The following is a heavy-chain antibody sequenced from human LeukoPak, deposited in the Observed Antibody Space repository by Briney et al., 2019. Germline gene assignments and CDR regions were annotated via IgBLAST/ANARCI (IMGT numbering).Heavy chain of an antibody. D-gene: IGHD3-22*01. Sequence: GRSLRLSCAASGFTFSSFGMFWVRQAPGKGLEWVAVISYDGSNKYYVDSLKGRFTISRDNSKNTLYLQMNSLRAEDTAVYYCAKEHYDSSDSSSNHLKIDYWGQGTLVTVSS. CDR3: AKEHYDSSDSSSNHLKIDY. V-gene: IGHV3-30*18. CDR2: ISYDGSNK. J-gene: IGHJ4*02. CDR1: GFTFSSFG.